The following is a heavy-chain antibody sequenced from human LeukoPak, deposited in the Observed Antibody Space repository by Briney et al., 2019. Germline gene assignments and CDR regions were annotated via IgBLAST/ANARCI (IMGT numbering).Heavy chain of an antibody. CDR3: ARHLLRTSTSFDY. CDR1: GGSISSYY. D-gene: IGHD1-14*01. J-gene: IGHJ4*02. CDR2: IYYSGTT. V-gene: IGHV4-59*08. Sequence: SETLSLTCTVSGGSISSYYWSWIRQPPGKGLEWIGYIYYSGTTHYNPSLESRVTISVDTSKNQFSLKLSSVTAADTAVYYCARHLLRTSTSFDYWDQGNLVTVSS.